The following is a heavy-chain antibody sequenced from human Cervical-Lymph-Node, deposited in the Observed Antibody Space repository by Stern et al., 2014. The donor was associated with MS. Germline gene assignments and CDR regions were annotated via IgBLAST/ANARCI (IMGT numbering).Heavy chain of an antibody. CDR2: ISTSGIYK. D-gene: IGHD6-19*01. J-gene: IGHJ4*02. CDR1: GFTVSSYS. Sequence: EVQLVESGGGLVKPGGSLRLSCAASGFTVSSYSMNWVRQAPGKGLEWGSSISTSGIYKYYADSVKGRFTISRDNAKNSLYLQMSSLRAEDTAVYYCTRAPGITASGSHFDYWGQGILVTVSS. CDR3: TRAPGITASGSHFDY. V-gene: IGHV3-21*01.